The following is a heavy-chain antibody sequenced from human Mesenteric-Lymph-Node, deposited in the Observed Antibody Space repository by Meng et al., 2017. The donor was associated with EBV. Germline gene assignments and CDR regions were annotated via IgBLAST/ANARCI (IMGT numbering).Heavy chain of an antibody. CDR2: VHHSRLT. V-gene: IGHV4-30-2*06. J-gene: IGHJ4*02. CDR1: TVSGSSVCPS. Sequence: LVKHSQTHAPTRYVPTVSGSSVCPSWTCFRQSPEKGLERIGYVHHSRLTDYNPSLETRAIIPLERSKNQCSLKLTSVTAADTAVEYCAGGDYVNQFNYWGQGTLVTVSS. D-gene: IGHD4-17*01. CDR3: AGGDYVNQFNY.